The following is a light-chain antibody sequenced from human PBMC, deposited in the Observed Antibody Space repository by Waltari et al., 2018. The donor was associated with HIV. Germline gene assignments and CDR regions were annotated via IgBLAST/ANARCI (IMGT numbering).Light chain of an antibody. CDR1: TSNIETQW. Sequence: QSVLTQPPSASGTPGQTVTISCSGSTSNIETQWVYWYQQLPGTAPKLLISRNYKRPSGVPERFSVSKSGASASLVISGLRSEDEADYYCEAWDSTLKETLFGGGTKLTVL. V-gene: IGLV1-47*01. J-gene: IGLJ3*02. CDR3: EAWDSTLKETL. CDR2: RNY.